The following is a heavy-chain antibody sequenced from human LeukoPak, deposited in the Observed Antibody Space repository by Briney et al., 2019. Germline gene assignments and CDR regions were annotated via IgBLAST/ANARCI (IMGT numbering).Heavy chain of an antibody. Sequence: PGGSLRLSCAASGFTFSSYAMHWVRQAPGKGLEWVAVISYDGSNKYYADSVKGRFTIPRDNSKNTLYLQMNSLRAEDTAVYYCARAPTVGYFDYWGQGTLVTVSS. J-gene: IGHJ4*02. CDR1: GFTFSSYA. V-gene: IGHV3-30-3*01. CDR2: ISYDGSNK. CDR3: ARAPTVGYFDY.